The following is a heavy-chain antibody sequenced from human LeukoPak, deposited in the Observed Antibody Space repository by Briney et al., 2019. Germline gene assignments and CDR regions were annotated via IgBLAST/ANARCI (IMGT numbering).Heavy chain of an antibody. J-gene: IGHJ5*02. CDR2: IYPGDSDT. V-gene: IGHV5-51*01. D-gene: IGHD5-24*01. Sequence: GEPLKISCMGSGYSFTSYWIGWVRPMPGKGLEWMGIIYPGDSDTRYSPSFQGQVTISADKSISTAYLQWSSLKASDTAMYYCARQVEMATISPWFAPWGQGTLVTVSS. CDR3: ARQVEMATISPWFAP. CDR1: GYSFTSYW.